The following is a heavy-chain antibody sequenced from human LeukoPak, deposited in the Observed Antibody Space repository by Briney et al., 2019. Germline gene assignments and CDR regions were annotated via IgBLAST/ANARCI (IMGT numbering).Heavy chain of an antibody. J-gene: IGHJ4*02. CDR3: VREDPYFDY. V-gene: IGHV3-33*01. CDR2: IWPDGSNK. Sequence: EGSLRLSCAASGFTFRSYGMHWVRQAPGKGMQWVAAIWPDGSNKYYADSVKGRFTISRDNSKNTLYLQMNSLRVEDTAVYYCVREDPYFDYWGQGTLVTVSS. CDR1: GFTFRSYG.